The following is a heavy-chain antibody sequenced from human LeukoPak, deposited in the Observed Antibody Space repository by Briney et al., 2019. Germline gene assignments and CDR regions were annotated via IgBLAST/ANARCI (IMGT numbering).Heavy chain of an antibody. CDR1: GFXFSSYA. CDR2: ISGSGGST. J-gene: IGHJ4*02. D-gene: IGHD5/OR15-5a*01. CDR3: AKLSNSVYDLLYFDY. Sequence: GGSLRLSCAASGFXFSSYAMSWVRQAPGKGLEWVSTISGSGGSTYYADSVKGRFTLSRDNSKNTLYLEMNSLRAEDTAVYYCAKLSNSVYDLLYFDYWGQGTLVTVSS. V-gene: IGHV3-23*01.